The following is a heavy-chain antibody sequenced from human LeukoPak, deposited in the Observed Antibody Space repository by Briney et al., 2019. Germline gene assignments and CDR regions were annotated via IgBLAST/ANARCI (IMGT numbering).Heavy chain of an antibody. Sequence: GGSLRLSCAASGFTFSNYVMSWVRQAPGKGLEWVSYINHNGEMILYPDFVKGRFTISRDNDKNYLYLQMNSLRDEDTAVYYCARDNDWAFHYWGQGTLVTVSS. CDR3: ARDNDWAFHY. J-gene: IGHJ4*02. V-gene: IGHV3-48*02. D-gene: IGHD3-9*01. CDR2: INHNGEMI. CDR1: GFTFSNYV.